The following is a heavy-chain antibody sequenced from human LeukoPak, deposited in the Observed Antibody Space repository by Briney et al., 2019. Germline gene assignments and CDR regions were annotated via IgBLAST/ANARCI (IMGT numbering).Heavy chain of an antibody. CDR3: ARGPFDDYVWGSYRPTGFDP. V-gene: IGHV4-34*01. CDR2: INHSGST. Sequence: SETLSLTCTVSGGSISSYYWSWIRQPPGKGLEWIGEINHSGSTNYNPSLKSRVTISVDTSKNQFSLKLSSVTAADTAVYYCARGPFDDYVWGSYRPTGFDPWGQGTLVTVSS. D-gene: IGHD3-16*02. CDR1: GGSISSYY. J-gene: IGHJ5*02.